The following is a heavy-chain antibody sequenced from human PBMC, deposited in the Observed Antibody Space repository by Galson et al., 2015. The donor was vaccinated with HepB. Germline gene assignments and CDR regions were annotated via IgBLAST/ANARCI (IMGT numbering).Heavy chain of an antibody. J-gene: IGHJ4*02. CDR1: GFTFSSYG. V-gene: IGHV3-30*18. Sequence: SLRLSCAASGFTFSSYGMHWVRQAPGKGLEWVAVISYDGSNKYYADSVKGRFTISRDNSKNTLYLQMNSLRAEDTAVYYCAKERVVIPDYWGQGTLVTVSS. D-gene: IGHD3-3*01. CDR3: AKERVVIPDY. CDR2: ISYDGSNK.